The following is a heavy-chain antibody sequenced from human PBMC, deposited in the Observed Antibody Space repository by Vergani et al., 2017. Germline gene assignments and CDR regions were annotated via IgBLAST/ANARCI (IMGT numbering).Heavy chain of an antibody. Sequence: QVQLQESGPGLVKPSQTLSLTCTVSGGSISSGSYYWSWIRQPAGKGLEWIGRIYTSGGTNYNPSLKSRVTISVDTSKNQFSLKLSSVTAADTAVYYCARVGWYNHGMDVWGQGTTVTVSS. J-gene: IGHJ6*02. CDR2: IYTSGGT. CDR1: GGSISSGSYY. V-gene: IGHV4-61*02. D-gene: IGHD6-19*01. CDR3: ARVGWYNHGMDV.